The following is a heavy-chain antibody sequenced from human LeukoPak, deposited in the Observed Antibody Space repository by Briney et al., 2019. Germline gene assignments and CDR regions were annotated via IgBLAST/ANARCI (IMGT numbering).Heavy chain of an antibody. CDR3: ARYCSGGSCYFNWFDP. Sequence: SETPSLTCAVYGGSFSGYYWSWIRQPPGKGLEWIGEINHSGSTNCNPSLKSRVTISVDTSKNQFSLKLSSVTAADTAVYYCARYCSGGSCYFNWFDPWGQGTLVTVSS. CDR1: GGSFSGYY. CDR2: INHSGST. V-gene: IGHV4-34*01. J-gene: IGHJ5*02. D-gene: IGHD2-15*01.